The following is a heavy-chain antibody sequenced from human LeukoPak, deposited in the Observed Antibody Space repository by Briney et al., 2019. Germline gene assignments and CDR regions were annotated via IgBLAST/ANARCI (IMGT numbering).Heavy chain of an antibody. CDR2: ISAYNGNT. CDR3: ARDHLSVLLWFGELQSSWFDP. Sequence: ASVKVSCEASGYTFTSYGISWVRQAPGQGLEWMGWISAYNGNTNYAQKLQGRVTMTTDTSTSTAYMELRSLRSDDTAVYYCARDHLSVLLWFGELQSSWFDPWGQGTLVTVSS. CDR1: GYTFTSYG. V-gene: IGHV1-18*01. D-gene: IGHD3-10*01. J-gene: IGHJ5*02.